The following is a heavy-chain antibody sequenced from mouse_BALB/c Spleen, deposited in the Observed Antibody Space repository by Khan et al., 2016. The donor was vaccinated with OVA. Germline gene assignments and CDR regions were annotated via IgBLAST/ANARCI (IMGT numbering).Heavy chain of an antibody. J-gene: IGHJ2*01. CDR1: VYTFTDEA. V-gene: IGHV1S137*01. Sequence: QVQLQQSGPELVRPGVSEKISCKGSVYTFTDEASYWVKQSHPKTLARAGLMSTYSGKTNYNQKLKGKATMTGDTSSSTAYMERASMTTEEGATYSCARPDCYGYYDYWGPDTTLTVSS. D-gene: IGHD2-3*01. CDR3: ARPDCYGYYDY. CDR2: MSTYSGKT.